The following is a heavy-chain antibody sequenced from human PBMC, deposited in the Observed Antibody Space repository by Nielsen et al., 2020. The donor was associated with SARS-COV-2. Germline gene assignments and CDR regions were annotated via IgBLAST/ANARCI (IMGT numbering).Heavy chain of an antibody. CDR3: ARANLREWELYDY. CDR2: IYHSGST. V-gene: IGHV4-38-2*02. Sequence: GSLRLSCTASGYSISSGYYWGWIRQPPGKGLEWIGSIYHSGSTYYNPSLKSRVTISVDTSKNQFSPKLSSVTAADTAVYYCARANLREWELYDYWGQGTLVTVSS. J-gene: IGHJ4*02. CDR1: GYSISSGYY. D-gene: IGHD1-26*01.